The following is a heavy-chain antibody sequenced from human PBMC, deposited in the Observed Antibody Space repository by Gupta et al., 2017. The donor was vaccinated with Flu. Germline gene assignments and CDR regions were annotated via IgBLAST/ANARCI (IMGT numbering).Heavy chain of an antibody. V-gene: IGHV1-46*03. J-gene: IGHJ4*02. Sequence: TFTRYDIHWVRQAPGQGLEWLGIINPSGGSTTYAQKFQDRVTMTRDTSTNTVYMELSSLRSDDTAVYYCARIYSSSSLADFWGQGTLVTVSS. CDR3: ARIYSSSSLADF. D-gene: IGHD6-6*01. CDR2: INPSGGST. CDR1: TFTRYD.